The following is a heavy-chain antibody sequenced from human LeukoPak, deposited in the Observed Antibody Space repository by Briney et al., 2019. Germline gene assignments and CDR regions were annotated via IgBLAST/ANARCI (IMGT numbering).Heavy chain of an antibody. CDR3: VRGDFDF. Sequence: PGGSLRLSCATSGFTFTIYWMSWVRQASGKGLEWVATLNHYGGDKYYVDSVKGRFTISRDNAKSSLYLQMNSLGAEDTAVYYCVRGDFDFWGQGTLVTVSS. V-gene: IGHV3-7*04. J-gene: IGHJ4*02. CDR2: LNHYGGDK. CDR1: GFTFTIYW.